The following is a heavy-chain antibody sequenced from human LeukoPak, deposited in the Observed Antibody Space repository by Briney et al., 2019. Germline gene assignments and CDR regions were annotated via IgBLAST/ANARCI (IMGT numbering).Heavy chain of an antibody. CDR2: LSNTNMI. J-gene: IGHJ4*02. D-gene: IGHD5-18*01. V-gene: IGHV3-48*01. CDR3: ARRGETAMVGDY. CDR1: GFTFSSYG. Sequence: GGSLRLSCAASGFTFSSYGMNWVRQAPGKGWRGLSYLSNTNMIHYAESVKGRFTISRDNAKNSLYLQMDGLRAEDTAVYYCARRGETAMVGDYWGRGTLVTVSS.